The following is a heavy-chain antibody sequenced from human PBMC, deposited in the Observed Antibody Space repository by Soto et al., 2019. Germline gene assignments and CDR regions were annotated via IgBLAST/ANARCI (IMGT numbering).Heavy chain of an antibody. J-gene: IGHJ3*02. D-gene: IGHD2-2*01. CDR3: XXXXDCSSFSCLDSFDI. V-gene: IGHV1-18*01. Sequence: QIQLVQSGAEVKKAGASVKVSCKASGYAFNKHGISWVRQAPGQGLEWMGWISTDSDRADYAQKFQGRLTMTTDTSTTTAYMDLRSLRSDDTAIYFXXXXXDCSSFSCLDSFDIWGQGTMVSVSS. CDR1: GYAFNKHG. CDR2: ISTDSDRA.